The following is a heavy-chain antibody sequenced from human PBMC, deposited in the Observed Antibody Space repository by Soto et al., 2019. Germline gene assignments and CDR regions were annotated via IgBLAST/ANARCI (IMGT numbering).Heavy chain of an antibody. J-gene: IGHJ5*02. CDR3: ARVWGSYRAPSGGAGLEP. D-gene: IGHD3-16*02. CDR1: GYTFTSNA. CDR2: ISAYDGNT. Sequence: GASVKVSCKASGYTFTSNAITWVRQAPGQVLEGMGRISAYDGNTNYAQKFQGRVTMTTDASTNTAYLELGSLKSDDTAVYYCARVWGSYRAPSGGAGLEPWGQGTMVTVSS. V-gene: IGHV1-18*04.